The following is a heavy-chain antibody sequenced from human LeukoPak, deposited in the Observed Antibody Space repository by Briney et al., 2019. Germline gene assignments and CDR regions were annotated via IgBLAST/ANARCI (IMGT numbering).Heavy chain of an antibody. J-gene: IGHJ4*02. D-gene: IGHD1/OR15-1a*01. CDR3: ARRAGVTRTSPYFDY. Sequence: PSETLSLTCTAAGGSISSYYTSWIRQPPGKGLEWIGYIHYSGSTTYNPSLKSRVTISVDTSKNQFSLKLSSVLGAETAVYYCARRAGVTRTSPYFDYWGQGTLVTVSS. CDR2: IHYSGST. CDR1: GGSISSYY. V-gene: IGHV4-59*01.